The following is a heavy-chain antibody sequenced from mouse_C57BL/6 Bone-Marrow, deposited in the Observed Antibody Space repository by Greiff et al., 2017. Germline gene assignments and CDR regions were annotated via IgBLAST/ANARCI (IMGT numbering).Heavy chain of an antibody. CDR3: TRNSSGHEEDWFAY. CDR2: IDPETGGT. V-gene: IGHV1-15*01. Sequence: VKLQESGAELVRPGASVTLSCKASGYTFTDYEMHWVKQTPVHGLEWIGAIDPETGGTAYNQKFKGKAILTADKSSSTAYMELRSLTSEDSAVYYCTRNSSGHEEDWFAYWGQGTLVTVSA. J-gene: IGHJ3*01. CDR1: GYTFTDYE. D-gene: IGHD3-2*02.